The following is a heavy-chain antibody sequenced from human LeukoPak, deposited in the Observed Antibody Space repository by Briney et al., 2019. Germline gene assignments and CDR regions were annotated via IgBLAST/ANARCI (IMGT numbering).Heavy chain of an antibody. Sequence: PGGSLRLSCAASGFTFSSFTMTWVRQAPGKGLEWVSSISGSGDRTYYADSVKGRFTISRDNSRNTLYLQMNSVRADDTAVYFCAKDHGVSVAGMYYWRQGTLVTVSS. CDR1: GFTFSSFT. D-gene: IGHD6-19*01. CDR3: AKDHGVSVAGMYY. CDR2: ISGSGDRT. V-gene: IGHV3-23*01. J-gene: IGHJ4*02.